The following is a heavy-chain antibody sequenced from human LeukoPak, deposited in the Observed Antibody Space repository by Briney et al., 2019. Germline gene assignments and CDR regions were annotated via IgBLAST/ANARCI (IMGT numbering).Heavy chain of an antibody. D-gene: IGHD3-22*01. Sequence: VSGPTLVNPTQTLTLTCTLSGFSVNTSGVGVAWIRQPPGKALEWLALIYWDDDKRYSPSLKSRLTITKDTSKNQVVLTMTNMDPVDTATYYCAHLGYYYDSSQGRALDYWGQGTLVTVSS. CDR2: IYWDDDK. J-gene: IGHJ4*02. CDR3: AHLGYYYDSSQGRALDY. CDR1: GFSVNTSGVG. V-gene: IGHV2-5*02.